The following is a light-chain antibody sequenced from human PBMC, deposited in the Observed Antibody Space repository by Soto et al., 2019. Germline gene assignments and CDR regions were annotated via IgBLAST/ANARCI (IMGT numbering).Light chain of an antibody. Sequence: QPVLTQPPSASGTPGQRVTISCSGSSSNIGRNAVNWYQQLPGTAPKLLIYSHDQRPSGVPDRFSGSKSGTSASLAISGLQSEDEADYYCAAWDDSVFGPVFGGGTKVTVL. CDR1: SSNIGRNA. CDR3: AAWDDSVFGPV. J-gene: IGLJ3*02. V-gene: IGLV1-44*01. CDR2: SHD.